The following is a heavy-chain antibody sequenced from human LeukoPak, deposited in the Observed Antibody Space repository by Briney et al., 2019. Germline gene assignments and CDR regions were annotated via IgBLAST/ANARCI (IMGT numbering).Heavy chain of an antibody. Sequence: SETLSLTCTVSGGSISSYCWSWIRQPPGKGLEWIGYIYYSGSTNYNPSLKSRVTISVDTSKNQFSLKLSSVTAADTAVYYCARDGVETGIYMDVWGKGTTVTVSS. D-gene: IGHD3-3*01. J-gene: IGHJ6*03. CDR3: ARDGVETGIYMDV. CDR1: GGSISSYC. V-gene: IGHV4-59*01. CDR2: IYYSGST.